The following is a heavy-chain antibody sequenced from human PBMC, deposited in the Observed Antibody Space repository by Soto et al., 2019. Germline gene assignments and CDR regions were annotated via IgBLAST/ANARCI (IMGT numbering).Heavy chain of an antibody. CDR1: GGTFSTYG. CDR2: ILPIFDTT. J-gene: IGHJ4*02. Sequence: QVQLVQSGAEVKKLGSSVKVSCKASGGTFSTYGITWVRQAPGQGLEWMGRILPIFDTTIYAQKFQGRVTITADESTSTAYMELSSLRFDDTAVYYCGRDFTRTRHCSGNCYPMSDWGQGIPVTVAS. CDR3: GRDFTRTRHCSGNCYPMSD. D-gene: IGHD2-21*02. V-gene: IGHV1-69*01.